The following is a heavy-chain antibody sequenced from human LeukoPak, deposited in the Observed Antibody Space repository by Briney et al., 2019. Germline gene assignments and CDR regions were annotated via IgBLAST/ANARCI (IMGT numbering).Heavy chain of an antibody. CDR1: GYTFTSYG. CDR2: ISANKGNT. J-gene: IGHJ5*02. V-gene: IGHV1-18*01. CDR3: ARDSTPLVPKNWFDP. D-gene: IGHD2-2*01. Sequence: SMKVSCKASGYTFTSYGISCVRQAPGQGLEWMGWISANKGNTNYAQKFQGRVTMTTDTSTSTAYMELRSLRSDDTAVYYCARDSTPLVPKNWFDPWGQGTLVTVSS.